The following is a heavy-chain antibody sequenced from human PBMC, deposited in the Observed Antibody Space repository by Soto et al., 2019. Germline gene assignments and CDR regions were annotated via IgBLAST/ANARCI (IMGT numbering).Heavy chain of an antibody. Sequence: PGGSLRLSCAASGFTFNSYGMHWVRQAPGKGLEWVAVKTYNGKNEYYAESVKGRFTISRDNSKNTVFLHMNSLKTEDTAVYYCAKGSYYDILSSFDYWGQGTPVTVSS. D-gene: IGHD3-9*01. J-gene: IGHJ4*02. CDR2: KTYNGKNE. V-gene: IGHV3-30*18. CDR1: GFTFNSYG. CDR3: AKGSYYDILSSFDY.